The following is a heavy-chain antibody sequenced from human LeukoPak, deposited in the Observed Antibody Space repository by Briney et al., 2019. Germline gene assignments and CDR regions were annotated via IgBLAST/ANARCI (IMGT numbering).Heavy chain of an antibody. CDR2: IYSGGST. D-gene: IGHD3-10*01. CDR1: GFTVSSNY. Sequence: PGGSLRLSCAASGFTVSSNYMSWVRQAPGKGLEWVSVIYSGGSTYYADSVKGRFTISRDNSKNTLYLQMNSLRAEDTAVYYCARVRIWFGDPRLGMDVWGQGTTVTVSS. CDR3: ARVRIWFGDPRLGMDV. J-gene: IGHJ6*02. V-gene: IGHV3-66*01.